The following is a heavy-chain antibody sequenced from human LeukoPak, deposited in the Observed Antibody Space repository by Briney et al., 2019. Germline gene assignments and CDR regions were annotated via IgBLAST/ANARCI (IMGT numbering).Heavy chain of an antibody. CDR2: FDPEDGET. D-gene: IGHD6-19*01. V-gene: IGHV1-24*01. CDR3: ATGQWLVREYFQH. Sequence: ASVKVSCKVSGYTRTELSMHWVRQAPGKGLEWVGGFDPEDGETIYAQKFQGRVTMTENTSTDTAYMELSSLRSEDTAVYYCATGQWLVREYFQHWGQGTLVTVSS. CDR1: GYTRTELS. J-gene: IGHJ1*01.